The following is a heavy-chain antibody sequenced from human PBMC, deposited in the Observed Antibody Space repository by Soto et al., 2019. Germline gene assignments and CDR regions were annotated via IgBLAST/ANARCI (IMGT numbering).Heavy chain of an antibody. D-gene: IGHD1-7*01. Sequence: EVHLLESGGGLVQPGGSLRLSCAASGFTFSRYALNWVRQAPGKGLEWVAEISGSGTSTYYAPSVKGRFIISRDSSKNTFYLRMNSLRAEDTAMYYCARTLSALFSLGDFNYWGQGALVTVSS. J-gene: IGHJ4*02. CDR2: ISGSGTST. CDR3: ARTLSALFSLGDFNY. V-gene: IGHV3-23*01. CDR1: GFTFSRYA.